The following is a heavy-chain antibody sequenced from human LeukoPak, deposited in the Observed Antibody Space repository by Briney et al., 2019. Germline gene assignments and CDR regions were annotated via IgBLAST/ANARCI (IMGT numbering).Heavy chain of an antibody. CDR1: GFPFSNSA. Sequence: HSGGPLTLSCTASGFPFSNSAMSWVRQSPGKGLEWVSTVRGSGTNTYYADSVKGRFTISRDSSKNTLYLQMNSLRAEDTAVYYCAKGVYSSGWSYFDYWGHGTLVTVSS. CDR3: AKGVYSSGWSYFDY. J-gene: IGHJ4*01. CDR2: VRGSGTNT. V-gene: IGHV3-23*01. D-gene: IGHD6-19*01.